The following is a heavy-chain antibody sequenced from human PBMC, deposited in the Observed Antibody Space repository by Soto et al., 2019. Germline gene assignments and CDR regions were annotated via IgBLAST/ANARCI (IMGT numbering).Heavy chain of an antibody. D-gene: IGHD2-15*01. CDR3: ARAKCGGGSCYSDPTKATYYGMDV. Sequence: SETLSLTCDVSGGSSMISSYYCGWIRQPPGKGPEWIGSMYYSGSTYYNPSLKSRVTISVDTSKNQFSLKLSSVTAADTAVYYCARAKCGGGSCYSDPTKATYYGMDVWGQGTTVTVSS. CDR2: MYYSGST. J-gene: IGHJ6*02. V-gene: IGHV4-39*07. CDR1: GGSSMISSYY.